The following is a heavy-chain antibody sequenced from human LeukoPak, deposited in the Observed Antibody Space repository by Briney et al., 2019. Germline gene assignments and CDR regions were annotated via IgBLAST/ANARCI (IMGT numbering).Heavy chain of an antibody. D-gene: IGHD2-21*01. CDR2: IYYSGST. V-gene: IGHV4-31*03. CDR3: ARDSSRGEFDY. CDR1: GGSISSGGYY. J-gene: IGHJ4*02. Sequence: PSETLSLTCTVSGGSISSGGYYWSWIRQHPGKGLEWIGYIYYSGSTYYNPSLKSRVTISVDTSKNQFSLKLSSVTAADTAVYYCARDSSRGEFDYWGQGTLVTVSS.